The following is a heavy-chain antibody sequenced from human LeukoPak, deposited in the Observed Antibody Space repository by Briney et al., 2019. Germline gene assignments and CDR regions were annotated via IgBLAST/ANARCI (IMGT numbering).Heavy chain of an antibody. J-gene: IGHJ4*02. Sequence: GGSLRLSCAGSGFTFSSFGMHWVCQAPGKGLEWVAVISHDGSYEYYADSMKGRFTISRDTSKNTLYLQMNSLRAEDTAVYYCAKDGLWFGDLTYFDYWGQGVLVTVSS. V-gene: IGHV3-30*18. CDR3: AKDGLWFGDLTYFDY. CDR1: GFTFSSFG. CDR2: ISHDGSYE. D-gene: IGHD3-10*01.